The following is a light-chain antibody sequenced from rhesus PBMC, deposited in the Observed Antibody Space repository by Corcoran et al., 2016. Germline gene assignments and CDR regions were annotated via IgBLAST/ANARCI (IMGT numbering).Light chain of an antibody. CDR1: QGISNF. J-gene: IGKJ1*01. CDR2: YAN. Sequence: DIQMSQSPSSLSASVGDRVTITCRASQGISNFLNWYQQKPGKAPKLLIYYANTLASGVPSRFSGSGSGTDFTLPISRLQPEDCATYYCQQGKSNPPTFGQGTKVDIK. V-gene: IGKV1-32*02. CDR3: QQGKSNPPT.